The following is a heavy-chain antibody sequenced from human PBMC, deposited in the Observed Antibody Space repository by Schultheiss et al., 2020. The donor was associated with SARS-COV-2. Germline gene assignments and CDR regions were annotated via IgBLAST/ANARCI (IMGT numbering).Heavy chain of an antibody. D-gene: IGHD6-19*01. J-gene: IGHJ4*02. CDR3: ARYGIAVAVGSFDY. V-gene: IGHV3-33*01. CDR2: IWYDGSNK. CDR1: GFTFSSYG. Sequence: GGSLRLSCAASGFTFSSYGMHWVRQAPGKGLEWVAVIWYDGSNKYYADSVKGRFTISRDNSKNTLYLQMNSLRAEDTAVYYCARYGIAVAVGSFDYWGQGTLVTVSS.